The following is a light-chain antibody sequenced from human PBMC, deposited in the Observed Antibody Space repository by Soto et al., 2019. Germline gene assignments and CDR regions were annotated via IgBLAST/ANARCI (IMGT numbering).Light chain of an antibody. Sequence: QSVLTQSPSASASLGASVKLTCTLSSGHSSYAIAWHQQQPEKGPRYLMKLSSDGSHSKGYGIPDRFSGSSSGAERYLTISSLQSEDEAEYYCQTWGTGIRVFGGGTKLTVL. J-gene: IGLJ2*01. V-gene: IGLV4-69*01. CDR2: LSSDGSH. CDR3: QTWGTGIRV. CDR1: SGHSSYA.